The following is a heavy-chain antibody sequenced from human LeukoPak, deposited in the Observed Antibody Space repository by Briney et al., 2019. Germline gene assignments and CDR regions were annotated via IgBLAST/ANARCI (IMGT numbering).Heavy chain of an antibody. CDR2: ISAYNGNT. V-gene: IGHV1-18*01. CDR1: GYTFTSYG. D-gene: IGHD3-3*01. Sequence: ASVKVSCKASGYTFTSYGISWVRQAPGQGLEWMGWISAYNGNTNYAQTLQGRVTMTTDTSTSTAYMELRSLRSADTAVYYCASRVGDFWSCYFGYWGQGTLVTVSS. J-gene: IGHJ4*02. CDR3: ASRVGDFWSCYFGY.